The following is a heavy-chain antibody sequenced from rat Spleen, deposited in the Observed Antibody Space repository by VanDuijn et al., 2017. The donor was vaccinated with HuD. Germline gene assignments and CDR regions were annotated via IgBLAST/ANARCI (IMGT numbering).Heavy chain of an antibody. Sequence: EVQLQESGPGLVKPSQSLSLTCSVTGYSITSNYWGWIRKFPGNKMEWMGYIDYSGRTSYNPSLKSRISITRDTSKNQFFLQLNSVTTEDTATYYWTRGLSMSSTNYYYALFAYWGQGTLVTVSS. D-gene: IGHD1-6*01. V-gene: IGHV3-1*01. CDR1: GYSITSNY. CDR3: TRGLSMSSTNYYYALFAY. CDR2: IDYSGRT. J-gene: IGHJ3*01.